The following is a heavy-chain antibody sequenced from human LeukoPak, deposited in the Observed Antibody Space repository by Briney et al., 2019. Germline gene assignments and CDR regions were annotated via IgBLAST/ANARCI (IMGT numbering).Heavy chain of an antibody. V-gene: IGHV3-30*03. D-gene: IGHD3-10*01. J-gene: IGHJ4*02. CDR3: ASLWFGELSFDY. CDR1: GFTFSSYG. CDR2: ISYDGSNK. Sequence: GGSLRLSCAASGFTFSSYGMHWVRQAPGKGLEWVAVISYDGSNKYYADSVKGRFTISRDNSKNTLYLQMNSLRAEDTAVYYCASLWFGELSFDYWGQGTLVTVSS.